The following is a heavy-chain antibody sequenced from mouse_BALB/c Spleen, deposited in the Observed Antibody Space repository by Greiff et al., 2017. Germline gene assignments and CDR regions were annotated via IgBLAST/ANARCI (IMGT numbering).Heavy chain of an antibody. CDR1: GYTFSSYG. CDR2: ILPGSGST. CDR3: ARGLLWLRRAWFAY. D-gene: IGHD2-2*01. V-gene: IGHV1-9*01. Sequence: VQGVESGAELMKPGASGKISCKATGYTFSSYGIGGVKQRPGHGLEWIGEILPGSGSTNYNEKFKGKATLTADTSSNTAYMQLSSLTSEDSAVYYCARGLLWLRRAWFAYWGQGTLVTVSA. J-gene: IGHJ3*01.